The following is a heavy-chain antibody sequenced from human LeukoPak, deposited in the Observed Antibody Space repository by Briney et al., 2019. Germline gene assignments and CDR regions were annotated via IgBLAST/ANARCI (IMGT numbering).Heavy chain of an antibody. CDR1: GGSISSSSYS. D-gene: IGHD3-3*01. Sequence: SETLSLTCTVSGGSISSSSYSWGWIRQPPGKGLEWIGSIYYSGSTYYNPSLKSRVTISVDTPKNQFSLKLSSVTAADTAVYYCARGSGSLEWLLMLKNWFDPWGQGTLVTVSS. V-gene: IGHV4-39*07. CDR3: ARGSGSLEWLLMLKNWFDP. CDR2: IYYSGST. J-gene: IGHJ5*02.